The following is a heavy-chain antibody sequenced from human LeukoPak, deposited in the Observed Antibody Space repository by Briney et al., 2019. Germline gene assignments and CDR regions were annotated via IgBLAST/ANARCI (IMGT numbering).Heavy chain of an antibody. D-gene: IGHD6-19*01. V-gene: IGHV3-7*03. CDR3: AKDNRRHYTSGPNPDSLH. Sequence: GGSLRLSCAASGFTFSNYWMHWVRQAPGKGLEWVANIKQDGSEKYYVGSVKGRFSISRDNAKNSVYLQMNSLRVEDTAFYYCAKDNRRHYTSGPNPDSLHWGQGALVTVSS. CDR2: IKQDGSEK. J-gene: IGHJ4*02. CDR1: GFTFSNYW.